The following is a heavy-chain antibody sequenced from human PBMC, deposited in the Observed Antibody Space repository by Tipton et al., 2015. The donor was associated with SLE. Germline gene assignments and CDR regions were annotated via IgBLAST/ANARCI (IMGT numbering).Heavy chain of an antibody. Sequence: TLSLTCTVSGGSVSSGDYYWSWIRQPPGKGLEWIGYIYYSGSTNYNPSLKSRVTISVDTSKNQFSLKLSSVTAADTAVYYCARDSGASAAPDVWGQGTTVTV. CDR3: ARDSGASAAPDV. V-gene: IGHV4-61*08. CDR1: GGSVSSGDYY. CDR2: IYYSGST. J-gene: IGHJ6*02.